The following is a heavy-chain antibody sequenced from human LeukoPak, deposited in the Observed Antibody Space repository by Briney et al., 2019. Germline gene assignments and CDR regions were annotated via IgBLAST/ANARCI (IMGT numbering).Heavy chain of an antibody. D-gene: IGHD6-19*01. J-gene: IGHJ4*02. CDR3: ARQVVAVAGTGYFDY. Sequence: PSETLSLTCTVSGXSIRSSSYYWGWIRQPPGKGLEWIGSIYHSGSTYYNASLKSRGTISVDTSKNQFSLKLNSVTAADTAVYFCARQVVAVAGTGYFDYWGQGTLVTVSS. CDR1: GXSIRSSSYY. V-gene: IGHV4-39*01. CDR2: IYHSGST.